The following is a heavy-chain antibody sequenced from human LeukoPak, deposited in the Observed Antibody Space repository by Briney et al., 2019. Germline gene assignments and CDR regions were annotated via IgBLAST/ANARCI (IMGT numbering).Heavy chain of an antibody. CDR2: IIPILGIA. Sequence: ASVKVPCKASGGTFSSYAISWVRQAPGQGLEWMGRIIPILGIANYAQKFQGRVTITADKSTSTAYMELSSLRSEDTAVYYCARDAGIYSSSPIDYWGQGTLVTVSS. J-gene: IGHJ4*02. CDR3: ARDAGIYSSSPIDY. CDR1: GGTFSSYA. D-gene: IGHD6-6*01. V-gene: IGHV1-69*04.